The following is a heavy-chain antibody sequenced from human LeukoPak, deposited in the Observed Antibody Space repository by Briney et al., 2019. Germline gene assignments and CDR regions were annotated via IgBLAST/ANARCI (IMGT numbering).Heavy chain of an antibody. CDR3: ARDFGRNGDFHAFDI. D-gene: IGHD4-17*01. CDR2: ISTGGDNR. CDR1: GFTFSRYA. J-gene: IGHJ3*02. V-gene: IGHV3-21*01. Sequence: PGGSLRLSCAASGFTFSRYAMNWVRQAPGKGLEWVSYISTGGDNRFYADSLKGRFTVSRDNAKNSLFLQMDSLRAEDTAVYYCARDFGRNGDFHAFDIWGQGTMVTVSS.